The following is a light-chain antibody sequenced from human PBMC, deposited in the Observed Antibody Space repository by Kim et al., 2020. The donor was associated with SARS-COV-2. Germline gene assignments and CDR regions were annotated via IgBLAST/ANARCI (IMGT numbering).Light chain of an antibody. J-gene: IGLJ1*01. Sequence: QAVVTQEPSLTVSPGGTVTLTCSSSTGAVTSRFHPCWFQQKPGQPPRALIHSTSSRHSWTPARFSGSLLGGKAALTLSGAQPEDEADCYCLLYYGSSFVFGTGTKVTVL. CDR3: LLYYGSSFV. CDR1: TGAVTSRFH. V-gene: IGLV7-43*01. CDR2: STS.